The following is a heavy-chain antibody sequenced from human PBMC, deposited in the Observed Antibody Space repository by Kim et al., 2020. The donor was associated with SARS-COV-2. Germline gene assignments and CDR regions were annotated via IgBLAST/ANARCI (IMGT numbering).Heavy chain of an antibody. V-gene: IGHV1-3*01. Sequence: ASVKVSCKASGYTFTSYAMHWVRQAPGQRLEWMGWINAGNGNTKYSQKFQGRVTITRDTSASTAYMELSSLRSEDTAVYYCAREMIITIFGVVIPEGYYGMDVWGRGTTVTVSS. D-gene: IGHD3-3*01. CDR2: INAGNGNT. CDR3: AREMIITIFGVVIPEGYYGMDV. J-gene: IGHJ6*02. CDR1: GYTFTSYA.